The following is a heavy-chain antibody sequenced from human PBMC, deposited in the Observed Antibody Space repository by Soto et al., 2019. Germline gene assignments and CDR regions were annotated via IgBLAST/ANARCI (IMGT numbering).Heavy chain of an antibody. J-gene: IGHJ4*02. CDR1: GFTFSSYA. V-gene: IGHV3-23*01. D-gene: IGHD6-19*01. CDR3: XKGSXGXXXRFDY. Sequence: EVQLLESGGGLVQPGGSLRLSCAASGFTFSSYAMSWVRQAPXXGLEWVSAISGSGGSTYYADSVKGRFTISRDNXXXXXXXXXXXXXXXXXXXXXXXKGSXGXXXRFDYWGQGTLVTVSS. CDR2: ISGSGGST.